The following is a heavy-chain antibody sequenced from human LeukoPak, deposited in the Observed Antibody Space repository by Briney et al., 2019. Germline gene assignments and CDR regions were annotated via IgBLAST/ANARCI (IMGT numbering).Heavy chain of an antibody. D-gene: IGHD7-27*01. Sequence: SETLSLTCAVSGGSISSGGYSWSWIRQPPGKGLEWIGYIYHSGSTYYNPSLKSRVTISVDTSKNQFSLKLSSVTAADTAVYYCARERTGDHAFDIWGQGTMVTVSS. CDR2: IYHSGST. CDR1: GGSISSGGYS. J-gene: IGHJ3*02. V-gene: IGHV4-30-2*01. CDR3: ARERTGDHAFDI.